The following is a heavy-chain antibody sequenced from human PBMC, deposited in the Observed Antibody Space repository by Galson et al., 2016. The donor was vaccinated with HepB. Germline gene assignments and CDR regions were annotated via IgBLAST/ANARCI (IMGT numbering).Heavy chain of an antibody. CDR1: GPSITTHY. CDR2: VYYTGRA. J-gene: IGHJ4*02. D-gene: IGHD3-16*01. Sequence: SETLSLTCTVSGPSITTHYWSWIRQSPGKGLEWNGYVYYTGRAYYNPFPKSRANISVDLSKRQFSLLLNYVTAADTAVYYCTAGGLPRDFVFWGLGNVVFVSS. CDR3: TAGGLPRDFVF. V-gene: IGHV4-59*11.